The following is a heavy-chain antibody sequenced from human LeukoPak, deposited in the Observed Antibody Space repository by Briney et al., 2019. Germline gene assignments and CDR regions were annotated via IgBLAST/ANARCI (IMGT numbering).Heavy chain of an antibody. D-gene: IGHD6-13*01. J-gene: IGHJ4*02. V-gene: IGHV1-69*05. CDR3: ASLSRAAAADY. CDR2: IIPIFGTA. CDR1: GGTFSSFA. Sequence: ASVKVSYKASGGTFSSFAISWVRQAPGQGLEWMGGIIPIFGTANYAQKFQGRVTITTDESTSTAYMELSSLRSEDTAVYYCASLSRAAAADYWGQGTLVRVSS.